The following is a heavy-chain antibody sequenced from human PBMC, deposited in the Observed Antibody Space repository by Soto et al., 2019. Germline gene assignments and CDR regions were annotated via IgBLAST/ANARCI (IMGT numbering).Heavy chain of an antibody. D-gene: IGHD3-16*02. CDR3: ARVYGGVVVYCDH. Sequence: QVQLVQSGAELKKPGASVKISCQASVYTFTRYYIHWVRQAPGQGLEWMGVINTNEGTTTYAPKFQGRLAMTSATSTSTVYMEMSSMGADDTAVYYCARVYGGVVVYCDHGGQGSLVTVSS. CDR1: VYTFTRYY. J-gene: IGHJ4*02. CDR2: INTNEGTT. V-gene: IGHV1-46*01.